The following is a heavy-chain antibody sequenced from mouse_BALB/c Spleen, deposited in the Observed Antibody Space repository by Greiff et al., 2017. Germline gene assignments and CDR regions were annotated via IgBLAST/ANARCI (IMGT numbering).Heavy chain of an antibody. CDR2: ISSGGSYT. Sequence: EVQVVESGGGLVKPGGSLKLSCAASGFTFSSYTMSWVRQTPEKRLEWVATISSGGSYTYYPDSVKGRFTISRDNAKNTLYLQMSSLKSEDTAMYYCTREGTTVVFDYWGQGTTLTVSS. V-gene: IGHV5-6-4*01. J-gene: IGHJ2*01. CDR1: GFTFSSYT. D-gene: IGHD1-1*01. CDR3: TREGTTVVFDY.